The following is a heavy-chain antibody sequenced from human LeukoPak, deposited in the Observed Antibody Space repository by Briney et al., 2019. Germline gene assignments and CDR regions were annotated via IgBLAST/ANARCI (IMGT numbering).Heavy chain of an antibody. CDR1: GGTFSSYA. J-gene: IGHJ4*02. CDR2: IIPILGIA. V-gene: IGHV1-69*04. D-gene: IGHD5-18*01. Sequence: SVKVSCKASGGTFSSYAISWVRQAPGQGLEWMGRIIPILGIANYAQKFQGRVTITADESTSTAYMELSSLRSEDTAVYYCARGGGSWIQLWSSGDYWGQGTLVTVSS. CDR3: ARGGGSWIQLWSSGDY.